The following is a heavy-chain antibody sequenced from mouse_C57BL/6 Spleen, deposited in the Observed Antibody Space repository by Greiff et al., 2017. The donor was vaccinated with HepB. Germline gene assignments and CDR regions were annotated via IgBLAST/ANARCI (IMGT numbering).Heavy chain of an antibody. CDR3: ARDYYGSSQGAMDY. D-gene: IGHD1-1*01. Sequence: VQLQQSGAELVKPGASVKLSCKASGYTFTSYWMHWVKQRPGQGLEWIGMIHPNSGSTNYNEKFKSKATLTVDKSSSTAYMQLSSLTSEDSAVYYCARDYYGSSQGAMDYWGQGTSVTVSS. V-gene: IGHV1-64*01. CDR2: IHPNSGST. J-gene: IGHJ4*01. CDR1: GYTFTSYW.